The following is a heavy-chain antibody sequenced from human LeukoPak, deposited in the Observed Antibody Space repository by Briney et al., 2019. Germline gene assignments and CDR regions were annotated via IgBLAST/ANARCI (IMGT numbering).Heavy chain of an antibody. V-gene: IGHV1-2*02. Sequence: ASVKVSCKASGYTFTGYYMHWVRQAPGQGLEWMGWINPNSGGTNYAQKFQGRVTMTRDTSISTAYMELSRLRSDDTAVYYRARELVVVAATSFDPWGQGTLVTVSS. CDR3: ARELVVVAATSFDP. CDR2: INPNSGGT. D-gene: IGHD2-15*01. J-gene: IGHJ5*02. CDR1: GYTFTGYY.